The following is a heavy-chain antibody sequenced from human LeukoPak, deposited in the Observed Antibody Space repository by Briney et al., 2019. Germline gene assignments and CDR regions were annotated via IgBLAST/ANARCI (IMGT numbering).Heavy chain of an antibody. J-gene: IGHJ4*02. CDR3: ARASAIAAMGY. Sequence: GGSLRLSCAASGFTFSSYWMSWVRQAPGKGLEWVANIKHDGSEKYYVDSVKGRFTISRDNAKNSLYLQMNSRSAEETALYFCARASAIAAMGYWGQGTLVTVSS. V-gene: IGHV3-7*01. D-gene: IGHD6-13*01. CDR2: IKHDGSEK. CDR1: GFTFSSYW.